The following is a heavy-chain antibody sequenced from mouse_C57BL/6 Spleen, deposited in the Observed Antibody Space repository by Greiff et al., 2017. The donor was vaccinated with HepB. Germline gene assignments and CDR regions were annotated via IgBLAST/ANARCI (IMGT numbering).Heavy chain of an antibody. J-gene: IGHJ2*01. Sequence: VQLQQSGPELVKPGASVKISCKASGYAFSSSWMNWVKQRPGKGLEWIGRIYPGDGDTNYNGKFKGKATLTADKSSSTAYMQLSSLTSEDSAVYFCARGGYYYGSRPDYWGQGTTLTVSS. CDR1: GYAFSSSW. CDR3: ARGGYYYGSRPDY. CDR2: IYPGDGDT. D-gene: IGHD1-1*01. V-gene: IGHV1-82*01.